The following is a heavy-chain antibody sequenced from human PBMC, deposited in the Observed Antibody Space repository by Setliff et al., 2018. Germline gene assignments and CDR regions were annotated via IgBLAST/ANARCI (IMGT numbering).Heavy chain of an antibody. CDR2: IIPIFGTT. V-gene: IGHV1-69*05. CDR3: AREGVDSRSSTDYRYYMDV. Sequence: ASVKVSCKASGGTFKNYGISWVRQAPGQGLEWMGGIIPIFGTTNYAQKFQGRATIITDESTSTAYMELSSLRSEDTAVYYCAREGVDSRSSTDYRYYMDVCGKGTTVTVSS. CDR1: GGTFKNYG. D-gene: IGHD6-6*01. J-gene: IGHJ6*03.